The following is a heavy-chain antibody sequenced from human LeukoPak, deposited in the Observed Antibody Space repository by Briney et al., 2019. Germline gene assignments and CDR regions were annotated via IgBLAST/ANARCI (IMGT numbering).Heavy chain of an antibody. J-gene: IGHJ4*02. Sequence: GGSLRLSRAASGFTFSSYAMHWVRQAPGKGLEWVAVISYDGSNKYYADSVKGRFTISRDNSKNTLYLQMNSLRAEDTAVYYCASITGTTGDFDYWGQGTLVTVSS. CDR1: GFTFSSYA. V-gene: IGHV3-30-3*01. CDR3: ASITGTTGDFDY. CDR2: ISYDGSNK. D-gene: IGHD1-7*01.